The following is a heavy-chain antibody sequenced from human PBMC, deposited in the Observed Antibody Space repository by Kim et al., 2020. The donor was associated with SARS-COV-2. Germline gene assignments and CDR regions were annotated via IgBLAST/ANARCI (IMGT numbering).Heavy chain of an antibody. J-gene: IGHJ4*01. CDR1: GGSISGYC. V-gene: IGHV4-59*01. D-gene: IGHD2-15*01. CDR3: ARYCSGDGCCSRASFSY. CDR2: IYYTGST. Sequence: SETLSLTCTVSGGSISGYCWSWIRQPPRKELEWIGYIYYTGSTSYNPSLRRRVDISLDTSTKQFSLKLSSVTAADTAAYYCARYCSGDGCCSRASFSYWG.